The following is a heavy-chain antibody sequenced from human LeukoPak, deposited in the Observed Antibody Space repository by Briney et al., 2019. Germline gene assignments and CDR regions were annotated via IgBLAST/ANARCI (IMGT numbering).Heavy chain of an antibody. Sequence: SETLSLTCAVYGGSFTGYYWSWIRKPPGKGLEWIGEINHSGSTNYNPYLKSRVTISVDTSKTQFSLKLSSVTAADTAVYYCAREQPRGYYGMDVWGQGTTVTVSS. CDR1: GGSFTGYY. D-gene: IGHD6-13*01. V-gene: IGHV4-34*01. J-gene: IGHJ6*02. CDR2: INHSGST. CDR3: AREQPRGYYGMDV.